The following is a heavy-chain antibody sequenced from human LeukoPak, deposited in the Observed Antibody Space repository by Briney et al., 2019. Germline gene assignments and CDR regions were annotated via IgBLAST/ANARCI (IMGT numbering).Heavy chain of an antibody. V-gene: IGHV4-34*01. Sequence: PSETLSLTCTVSGGSISTYYWSWIRQPPGKGLEWIGEINHSGSTNYNPSLKSRVTISVDTSKNQFSLKLSSVTAADTAVYYCARGRTRFYGGSIWFDPWGQGTLVTVSS. CDR2: INHSGST. CDR3: ARGRTRFYGGSIWFDP. D-gene: IGHD4-23*01. J-gene: IGHJ5*02. CDR1: GGSISTYY.